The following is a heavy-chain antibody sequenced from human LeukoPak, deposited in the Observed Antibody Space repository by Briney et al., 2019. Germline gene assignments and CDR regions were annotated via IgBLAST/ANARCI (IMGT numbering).Heavy chain of an antibody. V-gene: IGHV3-11*01. CDR3: AKTLGSTSSWFDP. J-gene: IGHJ5*02. CDR2: ISSSGSTI. D-gene: IGHD2-2*01. CDR1: GFTFSDYY. Sequence: KPGGSLRLSCAASGFTFSDYYMSWIRQAPGKGLEWVSYISSSGSTINYADSVKGRFTISRDSAKKSLFLQMNSLRAEDTAVYYCAKTLGSTSSWFDPWGQGTLVTVSS.